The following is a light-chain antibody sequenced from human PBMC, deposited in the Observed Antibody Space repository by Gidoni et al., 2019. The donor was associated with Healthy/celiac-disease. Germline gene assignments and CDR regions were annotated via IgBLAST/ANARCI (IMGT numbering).Light chain of an antibody. Sequence: QSVLTQPPSASGTPGQRVTISCSGRSSNIGSNNVNWYQQLPGTAPKLLIYSNNQRPSGVPDRFSGSKSGTSASLAISGLQSEDEADYYCAAWDDSLNGPVFGGGTKLTVL. CDR3: AAWDDSLNGPV. CDR1: SSNIGSNN. J-gene: IGLJ2*01. V-gene: IGLV1-44*01. CDR2: SNN.